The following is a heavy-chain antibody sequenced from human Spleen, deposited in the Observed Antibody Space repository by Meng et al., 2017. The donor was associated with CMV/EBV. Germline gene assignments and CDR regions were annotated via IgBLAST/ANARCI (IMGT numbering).Heavy chain of an antibody. V-gene: IGHV1-2*02. J-gene: IGHJ4*02. Sequence: SGYRFTDFHMHWVRQAPGQGLEWMGWINSNSGATNYAQKFQGRVIMTRDTSITTAYLELPSLRPDDTAVYFCARVYAKGPLRSFDYWGQGTLVTVSS. CDR3: ARVYAKGPLRSFDY. CDR2: INSNSGAT. CDR1: GYRFTDFH. D-gene: IGHD5/OR15-5a*01.